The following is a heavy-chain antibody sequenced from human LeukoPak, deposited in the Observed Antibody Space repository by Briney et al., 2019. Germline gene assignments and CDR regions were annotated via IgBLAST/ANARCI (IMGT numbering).Heavy chain of an antibody. CDR1: GFTVSNNY. J-gene: IGHJ4*02. CDR2: IYSDGTT. CDR3: VQYIGGWL. V-gene: IGHV3-53*01. Sequence: GGSLRLSCAASGFTVSNNYMSWVRQAPGKKLEWVSDIYSDGTTFYADPVKGRFTISRDNAKNTLYLQMNSLRAEDTAVYYCVQYIGGWLWGRGTLVTVSS. D-gene: IGHD6-19*01.